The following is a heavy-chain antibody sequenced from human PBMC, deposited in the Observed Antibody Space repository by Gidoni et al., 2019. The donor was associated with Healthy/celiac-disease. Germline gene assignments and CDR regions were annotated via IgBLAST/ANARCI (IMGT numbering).Heavy chain of an antibody. J-gene: IGHJ4*02. Sequence: EVQLVESGGGLVKPGGSLRLSCAASGFTFSNAWMSWVRQAPGKGLELVGRIKSKTDGGTTDYAAPVKGRFTISRDDSKNTLYLQMNSLKTEDTAVYYCTTETRVTTAADYWGQGTLVTVSS. D-gene: IGHD4-17*01. CDR1: GFTFSNAW. V-gene: IGHV3-15*01. CDR3: TTETRVTTAADY. CDR2: IKSKTDGGTT.